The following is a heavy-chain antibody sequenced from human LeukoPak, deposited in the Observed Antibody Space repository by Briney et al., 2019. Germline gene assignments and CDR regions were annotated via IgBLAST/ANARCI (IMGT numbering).Heavy chain of an antibody. V-gene: IGHV3-30-3*01. CDR2: ISYDGSNK. CDR3: ARDKSVVITCDY. D-gene: IGHD3-22*01. Sequence: GGSLRLSCAASGFTFSSYAMHWVRQAPGKGLEWVAVISYDGSNKYYADSVKGRFTISRDNSKNTLYLQMNSLRAEDTAVYYCARDKSVVITCDYWGQGTLVTVSS. J-gene: IGHJ4*02. CDR1: GFTFSSYA.